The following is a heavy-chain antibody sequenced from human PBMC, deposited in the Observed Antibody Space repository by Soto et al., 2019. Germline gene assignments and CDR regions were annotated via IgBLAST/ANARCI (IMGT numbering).Heavy chain of an antibody. J-gene: IGHJ6*02. D-gene: IGHD6-19*01. CDR3: ARDPFYSSGWYVVYYYYGMDV. CDR2: INAGNGNT. CDR1: GYTFTSYA. V-gene: IGHV1-3*01. Sequence: GASVKVSCKASGYTFTSYAMHWVRQAPGQRLEWMRWINAGNGNTKYSQKFQGRVTITRDTSASTAYMELSSLRSEDTAVYYCARDPFYSSGWYVVYYYYGMDVWGQGTTVTVSS.